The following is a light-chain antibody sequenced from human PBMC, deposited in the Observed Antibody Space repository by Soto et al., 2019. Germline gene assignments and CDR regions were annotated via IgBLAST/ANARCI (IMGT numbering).Light chain of an antibody. CDR2: AAS. CDR1: QGISSY. CDR3: QQYDNLPLT. V-gene: IGKV1D-8*02. J-gene: IGKJ4*01. Sequence: AIQLTQSPSSLSTSVRDRFTISFLMSQGISSYLAWYQQKPGKAPELLIYAASTLQSGVPSRFSGSGSGTDFTFTISSLQPEDIATYYCQQYDNLPLTFGGGTKVDIK.